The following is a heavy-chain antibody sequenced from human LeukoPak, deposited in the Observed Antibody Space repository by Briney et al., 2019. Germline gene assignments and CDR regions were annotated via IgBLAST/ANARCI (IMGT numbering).Heavy chain of an antibody. CDR1: GGSVSSGSYY. CDR3: ARGDTVMAHFDY. D-gene: IGHD5-18*01. J-gene: IGHJ4*02. Sequence: SETLSLTCTVSGGSVSSGSYYWSWIRQPPGKGLEWIGYIYYTGSTNHNPSLKSRVTISVDTSKNQFSLKLSSVTAADTAVYYCARGDTVMAHFDYWGQGTLVTVSS. V-gene: IGHV4-61*01. CDR2: IYYTGST.